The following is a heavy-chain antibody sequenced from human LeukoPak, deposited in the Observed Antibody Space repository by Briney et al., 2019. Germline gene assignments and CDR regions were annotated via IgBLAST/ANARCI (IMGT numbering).Heavy chain of an antibody. CDR3: SREELGSSLGFDP. Sequence: GGSLRLSCAASGFTFSSYTIHWVRQPPGKGLEWVAVISFDGSNKYYADSVKGRFTISRDNSKNTLYLQMNSLRAEDTAVYYCSREELGSSLGFDPWGQGTLVTVSS. V-gene: IGHV3-30-3*01. CDR1: GFTFSSYT. D-gene: IGHD3-16*01. CDR2: ISFDGSNK. J-gene: IGHJ5*02.